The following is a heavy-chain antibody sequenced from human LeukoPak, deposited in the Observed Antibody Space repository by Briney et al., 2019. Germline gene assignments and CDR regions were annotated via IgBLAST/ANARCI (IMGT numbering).Heavy chain of an antibody. CDR3: ANGNRCTSPNCLGYYYFYMDV. V-gene: IGHV3-23*01. Sequence: GGFLRLSCAASGFTFSSYAMNWVRQAPGRGLEWVSGFSGSGGTTYYADSVKGRFTISRDNSKSTLYLQMNSLRAEDTAVYYCANGNRCTSPNCLGYYYFYMDVWGKGTTVTVPS. CDR1: GFTFSSYA. D-gene: IGHD2-8*01. J-gene: IGHJ6*03. CDR2: FSGSGGTT.